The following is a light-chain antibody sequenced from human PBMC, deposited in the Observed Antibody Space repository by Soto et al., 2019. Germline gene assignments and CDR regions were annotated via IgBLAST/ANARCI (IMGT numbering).Light chain of an antibody. CDR3: HQYGSSPAT. Sequence: EIVLTQSPGTLSLSPGERATLSCRASQSVSSSFLAWYQQKHGQAPRLLIYGASSRATGIPDRFSGSVSGTDGTITISRLETEDGSVYYCHQYGSSPATFGQGTKVDIK. J-gene: IGKJ1*01. CDR2: GAS. V-gene: IGKV3-20*01. CDR1: QSVSSSF.